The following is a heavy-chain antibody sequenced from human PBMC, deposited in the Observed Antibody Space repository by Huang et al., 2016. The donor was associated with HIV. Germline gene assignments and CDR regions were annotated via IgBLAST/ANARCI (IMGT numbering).Heavy chain of an antibody. CDR1: TVTFSAYW. CDR2: IRQDGSEK. D-gene: IGHD2-8*01. V-gene: IGHV3-7*01. J-gene: IGHJ6*02. Sequence: LVESGGGLVRPGGSLRLSCAGSTVTFSAYWMTWVRQFPGQGLGWGASIRQDGSEKHYVDAGEGRFNISRDNGKKLLFLEMRSLGVDDTAVYFCATKADAMDVWGQGTTIIVSS. CDR3: ATKADAMDV.